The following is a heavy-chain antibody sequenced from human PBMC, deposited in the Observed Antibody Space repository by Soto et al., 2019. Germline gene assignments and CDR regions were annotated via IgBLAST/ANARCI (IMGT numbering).Heavy chain of an antibody. V-gene: IGHV3-23*01. CDR2: ISDGGEDT. Sequence: EVQLLESGGGLVQPGGSLRLACEVSGFTFSGYAMSWVRQAPGKGLEWVSAISDGGEDTYYADSVRGRFTISRDNSKNPLFLQMNSLRAEDTAVYYCAKRVEYSSSTHYFDYWGQGTLVTVSS. J-gene: IGHJ4*02. D-gene: IGHD6-6*01. CDR1: GFTFSGYA. CDR3: AKRVEYSSSTHYFDY.